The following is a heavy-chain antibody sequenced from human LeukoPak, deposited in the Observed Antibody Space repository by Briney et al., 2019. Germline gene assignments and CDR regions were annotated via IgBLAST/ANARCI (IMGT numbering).Heavy chain of an antibody. D-gene: IGHD2-2*01. Sequence: GGSLRLSCAASGFTFSNYAMHWVRQAPGKGLEWVAVISYDRSNKYYADSVKGRFTISRDNSKNTLYLQMNSLRADDTAVYYCAKDSSNSWFDFWGQGTLVTVSS. CDR1: GFTFSNYA. J-gene: IGHJ4*02. CDR3: AKDSSNSWFDF. CDR2: ISYDRSNK. V-gene: IGHV3-30-3*01.